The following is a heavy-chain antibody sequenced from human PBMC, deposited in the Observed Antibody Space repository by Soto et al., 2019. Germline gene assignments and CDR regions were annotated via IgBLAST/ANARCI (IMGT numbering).Heavy chain of an antibody. CDR2: INAGNGNT. CDR3: ARGMTTVTTFDY. CDR1: GYTFTSYA. Sequence: GASVKVSCKASGYTFTSYAIHWVRQAPGQRLEWMGWINAGNGNTKYSQKFQGRVTITRDTSASTAYMELSSLRSEDTAVYYCARGMTTVTTFDYWGQGTLVTVSS. D-gene: IGHD4-17*01. V-gene: IGHV1-3*01. J-gene: IGHJ4*02.